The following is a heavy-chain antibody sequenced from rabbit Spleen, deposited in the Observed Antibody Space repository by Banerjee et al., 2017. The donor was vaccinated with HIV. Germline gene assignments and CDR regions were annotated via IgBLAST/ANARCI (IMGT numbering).Heavy chain of an antibody. J-gene: IGHJ6*01. CDR3: ARDTASSFSSYGMDL. Sequence: QEQLEESGGGLVQPEGSLALTCKASGFTISGSYYMCWVRQAPGKGLEWIGCIYAGDSGSTYYASWAKGRFTISKTSSTTVTLQMTSLTAADTATYFCARDTASSFSSYGMDLWGPGTLVTVS. CDR1: GFTISGSYY. V-gene: IGHV1S45*01. CDR2: IYAGDSGST. D-gene: IGHD8-1*01.